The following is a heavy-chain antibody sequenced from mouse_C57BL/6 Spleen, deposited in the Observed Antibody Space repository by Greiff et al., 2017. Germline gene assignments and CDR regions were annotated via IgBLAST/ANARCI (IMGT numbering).Heavy chain of an antibody. Sequence: VQLQQPGAELVKPGASVKMSCKASGYTFTSYWITWVKQRPGQGLEWIGDIYPGSGSTNYNEKFKSKATLTADTSSSTAYMQLSSLTSEDSAVYYCAGRLLLDYWGQGTTLTVSS. J-gene: IGHJ2*01. CDR2: IYPGSGST. V-gene: IGHV1-55*01. CDR1: GYTFTSYW. CDR3: AGRLLLDY.